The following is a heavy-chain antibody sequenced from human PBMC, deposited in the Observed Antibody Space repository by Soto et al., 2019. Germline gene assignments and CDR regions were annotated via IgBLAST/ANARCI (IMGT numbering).Heavy chain of an antibody. CDR1: GLTFSNYA. D-gene: IGHD4-17*01. V-gene: IGHV3-30-3*01. J-gene: IGHJ4*02. CDR2: ISYDGTNR. Sequence: QVHLVESGGGVVQPGRSLRLSCAASGLTFSNYAMHWVRQAPGQGLEWVAFISYDGTNRCYPDSVKGRFTISRDNSKNTLYLQMNSLKTVDTAVYYCARESSSTVTTGGGGSAKDYWGQGTLVTVSS. CDR3: ARESSSTVTTGGGGSAKDY.